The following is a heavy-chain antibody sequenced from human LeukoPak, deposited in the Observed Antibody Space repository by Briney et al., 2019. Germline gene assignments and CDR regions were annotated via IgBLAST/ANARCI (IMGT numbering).Heavy chain of an antibody. J-gene: IGHJ4*02. CDR1: GYTFTSYY. CDR3: ATDRYCSGGSCYARVGDY. CDR2: INPSGGST. Sequence: ASVKVSCRASGYTFTSYYMHWVRQAPGQGLEWMGIINPSGGSTSYAQKFQGRVTITRDTSTSTVYMELSSLRSEDTAVYYCATDRYCSGGSCYARVGDYWGQGTLVTVSS. V-gene: IGHV1-46*01. D-gene: IGHD2-15*01.